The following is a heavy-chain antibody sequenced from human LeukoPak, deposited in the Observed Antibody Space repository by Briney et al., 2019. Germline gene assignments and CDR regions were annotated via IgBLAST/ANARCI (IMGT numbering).Heavy chain of an antibody. CDR1: GGSISSGGYS. CDR3: ARGTYYDSSGYTNNFGY. CDR2: IYHSGST. Sequence: PSETLSLTCAVSGGSISSGGYSWSWIRQPPGKGLEWIGYIYHSGSTYYNPSLKSRVTISVDRSKNQFSLKLSSVTAADTAVYYCARGTYYDSSGYTNNFGYWGQGTLVTVSS. V-gene: IGHV4-30-2*01. J-gene: IGHJ4*02. D-gene: IGHD3-22*01.